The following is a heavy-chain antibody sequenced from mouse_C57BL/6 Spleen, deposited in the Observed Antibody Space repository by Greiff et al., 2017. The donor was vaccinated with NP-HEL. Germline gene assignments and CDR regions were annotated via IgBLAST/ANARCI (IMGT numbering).Heavy chain of an antibody. V-gene: IGHV5-9-1*02. Sequence: EVKLVESGEGLVKPGGSLKLSCAASGFTFSSYAMSWVRQTPEQRLEWVAYLSSGGDYIYYADTVKGRFTIPRDNARNTLYLQMSSLKSEDTAMYYCTRGDYAMDYWGQGTSVTVSS. CDR3: TRGDYAMDY. CDR1: GFTFSSYA. CDR2: LSSGGDYI. J-gene: IGHJ4*01.